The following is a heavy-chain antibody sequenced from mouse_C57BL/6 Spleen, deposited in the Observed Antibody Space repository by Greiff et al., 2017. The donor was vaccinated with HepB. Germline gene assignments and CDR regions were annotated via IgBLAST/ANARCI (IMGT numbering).Heavy chain of an antibody. CDR1: GYTFTSYW. V-gene: IGHV1-62-3*01. Sequence: QVQLQQPGAELVKPGASVKLSCKASGYTFTSYWMHWVKQRPGRGLEWIGRIDPNSGGTKYNEKFKGKATFTADTSSNTAYMQLSSLTTEDSAIYYCARDSGDYYAMDYWGQGTSVTVSS. J-gene: IGHJ4*01. D-gene: IGHD3-1*01. CDR3: ARDSGDYYAMDY. CDR2: IDPNSGGT.